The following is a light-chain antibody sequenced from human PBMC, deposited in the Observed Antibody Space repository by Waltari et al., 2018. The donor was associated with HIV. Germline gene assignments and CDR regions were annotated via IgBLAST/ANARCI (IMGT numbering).Light chain of an antibody. CDR2: DTT. J-gene: IGLJ2*01. Sequence: QAVVTQEPSLPVTPGGTVTPTCCSSTGVVTSGQWPYWFRQKPGQAPRPLIHDTTNKHSWTPARFSGSLHGGKAVLTRSGAQPEDEADYYCSLSFGGAAVFGGGTHVTVL. CDR1: TGVVTSGQW. CDR3: SLSFGGAAV. V-gene: IGLV7-46*01.